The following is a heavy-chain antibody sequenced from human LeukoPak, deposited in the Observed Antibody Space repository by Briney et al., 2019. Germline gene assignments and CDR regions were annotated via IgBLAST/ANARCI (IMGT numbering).Heavy chain of an antibody. Sequence: GGSLRLSCAASGFTFSSYWMSWVRQTPGKGLEWVANIKQDGSEKYYVDSVKGRFTISRDNAKNSLYLQMNSLRAEDTAVYYCARGRSGDGYNGNDYWGQGTLATVSS. J-gene: IGHJ4*02. D-gene: IGHD5-24*01. CDR3: ARGRSGDGYNGNDY. V-gene: IGHV3-7*01. CDR1: GFTFSSYW. CDR2: IKQDGSEK.